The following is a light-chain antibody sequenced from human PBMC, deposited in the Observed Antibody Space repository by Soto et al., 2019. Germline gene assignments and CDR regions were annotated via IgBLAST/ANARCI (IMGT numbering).Light chain of an antibody. CDR1: DDVAIY. CDR3: QQRKYWPPLT. Sequence: EVVLTQSPDTLSLSPGERATLSCRASDDVAIYVAWYQQKPGQAPRLLIYDASNRATGIPARFSGSGSGTDFTLTISSLEPEDFAVYYCQQRKYWPPLTFGGGTKVE. J-gene: IGKJ4*01. CDR2: DAS. V-gene: IGKV3-11*01.